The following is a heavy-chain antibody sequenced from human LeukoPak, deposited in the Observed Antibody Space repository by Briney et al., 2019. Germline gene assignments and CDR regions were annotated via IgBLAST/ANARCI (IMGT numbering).Heavy chain of an antibody. CDR2: IHYSGNT. V-gene: IGHV4-59*01. Sequence: SETLSLIGTVSGGSISTYYWSWIRQPPGTGLDWIGYIHYSGNTNSNPSLKSRVTISVDTSKNQFSLNLSSVTPADTAVYYCARAGKGWLQLDYWGQGALVTVSS. D-gene: IGHD5-24*01. CDR1: GGSISTYY. CDR3: ARAGKGWLQLDY. J-gene: IGHJ4*02.